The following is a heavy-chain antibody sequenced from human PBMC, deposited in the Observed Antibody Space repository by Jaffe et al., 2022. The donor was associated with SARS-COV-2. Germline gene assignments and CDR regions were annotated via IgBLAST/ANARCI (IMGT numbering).Heavy chain of an antibody. J-gene: IGHJ2*01. CDR2: IYYSGST. V-gene: IGHV4-59*01. D-gene: IGHD2-15*01. Sequence: QVQLQESGPGLVKPSETLSLTCTVSGGSISSYYWSWIRQPPGKGLEWIGYIYYSGSTNYNPSLKSRVTISVDTSKNQFSLKLSSVTAADTAVYYCARDREDAADPGEDWYFDLWGRGTLVTVSS. CDR3: ARDREDAADPGEDWYFDL. CDR1: GGSISSYY.